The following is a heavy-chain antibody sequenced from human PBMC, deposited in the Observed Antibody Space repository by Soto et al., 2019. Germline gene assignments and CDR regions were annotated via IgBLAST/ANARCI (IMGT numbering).Heavy chain of an antibody. Sequence: QVQLVQSGAEVKKPGSSVKVSCKASGGTFSSYAISWVRQAPGQGLEWMGGIIPIFGTANYAQKFQGRVTITADESTSTAYMELSSLRSEDTAVYYCARAGRGPAALTTKYYYYGMDVWGQGTTVTVSS. D-gene: IGHD2-2*01. V-gene: IGHV1-69*01. CDR2: IIPIFGTA. J-gene: IGHJ6*02. CDR3: ARAGRGPAALTTKYYYYGMDV. CDR1: GGTFSSYA.